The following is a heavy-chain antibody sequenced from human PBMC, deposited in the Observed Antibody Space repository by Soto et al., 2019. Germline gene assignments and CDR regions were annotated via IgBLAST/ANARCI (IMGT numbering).Heavy chain of an antibody. CDR1: GGSISSYY. J-gene: IGHJ4*02. CDR2: IYYSGST. CDR3: ARVRIDATAVDY. V-gene: IGHV4-59*01. D-gene: IGHD2-15*01. Sequence: ETLSLTCTVSGGSISSYYWSWIRQPPGKGLEWIGYIYYSGSTNYNPSLKSRVTISVDTSKNQFSLKLSSVTAADTAVYYCARVRIDATAVDYWGQGTLVTVSS.